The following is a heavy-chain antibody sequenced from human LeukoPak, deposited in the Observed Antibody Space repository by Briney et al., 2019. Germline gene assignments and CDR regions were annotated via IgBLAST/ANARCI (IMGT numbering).Heavy chain of an antibody. J-gene: IGHJ5*02. CDR2: INPTGGST. CDR3: ARDNSVGDNAWWFDP. CDR1: GYTFTSYY. D-gene: IGHD1-26*01. V-gene: IGHV1-46*01. Sequence: PGGSLRLSCAASGYTFTSYYMHWVRQAPGQGLEWMGLINPTGGSTGYAQKFQGRVTMTRDMSTNTDYMELSSLRSEDTAIYYCARDNSVGDNAWWFDPWGQGTLVTVSS.